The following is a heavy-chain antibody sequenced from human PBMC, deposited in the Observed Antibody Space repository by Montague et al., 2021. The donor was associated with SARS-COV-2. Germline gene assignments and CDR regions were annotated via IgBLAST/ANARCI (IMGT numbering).Heavy chain of an antibody. CDR3: TREARLPPLYYYYGMDV. CDR1: GFTSGDYA. J-gene: IGHJ6*02. Sequence: SLRLSCATSGFTSGDYAMSWVRQAPGKALEWVGFIRSSSNGGTTEYAASVKGRFTISRDDSKSIVYLQMDSLKTEDTGVYYCTREARLPPLYYYYGMDVWGQGTTVAVSS. CDR2: IRSSSNGGTT. D-gene: IGHD5-12*01. V-gene: IGHV3-49*04.